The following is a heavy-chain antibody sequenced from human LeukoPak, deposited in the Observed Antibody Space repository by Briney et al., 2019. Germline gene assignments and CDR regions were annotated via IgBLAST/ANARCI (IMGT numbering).Heavy chain of an antibody. CDR1: GYTFTNYY. D-gene: IGHD4-11*01. V-gene: IGHV1-46*01. J-gene: IGHJ5*02. CDR3: ARAPPDDYSNYNWFDP. Sequence: RASVKVSCKASGYTFTNYYMHWARQAPGQGLEWMGVIDPSAGSTTYAQKFQGRVTMTRDTATSTAYMELSRLRSDDTAVYYCARAPPDDYSNYNWFDPWGQGTLVTVSS. CDR2: IDPSAGST.